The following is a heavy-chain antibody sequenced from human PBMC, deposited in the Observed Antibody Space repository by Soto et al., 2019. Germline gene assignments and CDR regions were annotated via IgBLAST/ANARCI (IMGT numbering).Heavy chain of an antibody. D-gene: IGHD3-3*01. CDR2: IYYSGST. Sequence: PSETLSLTCTVSGGSISSSSYYWGWIRQPPGKGLEWIGSIYYSGSTYYNPSLKSRVTISVDTSKNQFSLKLSSVTAADTAVYYCARRQRITIFGVVIIGPYDYWGQGTLVTVSS. CDR3: ARRQRITIFGVVIIGPYDY. CDR1: GGSISSSSYY. V-gene: IGHV4-39*01. J-gene: IGHJ4*02.